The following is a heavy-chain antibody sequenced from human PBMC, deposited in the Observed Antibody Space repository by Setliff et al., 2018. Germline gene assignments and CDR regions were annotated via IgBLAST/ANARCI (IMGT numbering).Heavy chain of an antibody. CDR2: IYYSGST. CDR1: GGSISSGDYY. J-gene: IGHJ4*02. D-gene: IGHD3-10*01. Sequence: PSETLSLTCTVSGGSISSGDYYWSWIRQPPGKGLEWIGYIYYSGSTYYNPSLKSRVTISIDTAKNQFSLKLSSVTAADTAVYYCARFTGYFDYWGQGTLVTVSS. CDR3: ARFTGYFDY. V-gene: IGHV4-30-4*08.